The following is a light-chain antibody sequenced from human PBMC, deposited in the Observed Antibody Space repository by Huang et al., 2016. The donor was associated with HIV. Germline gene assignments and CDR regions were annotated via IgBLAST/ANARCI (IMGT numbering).Light chain of an antibody. V-gene: IGKV3-11*01. CDR3: QQRNSWPLT. J-gene: IGKJ4*01. CDR2: DTS. CDR1: QSVGSY. Sequence: EIVLTQSPPSLSLSPGERGTLSCRASQSVGSYLTWYQQRPGQGPRLLVYDTSNKAPCVPARCSGGGSGTDFTLTITGLEPEDLAVYYCQQRNSWPLTFGGGTKVEI.